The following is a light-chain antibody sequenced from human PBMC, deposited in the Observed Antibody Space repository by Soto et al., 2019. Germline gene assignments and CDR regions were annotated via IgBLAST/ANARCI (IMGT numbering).Light chain of an antibody. CDR2: GVS. CDR3: QQYGSSPLIT. J-gene: IGKJ5*01. Sequence: EIVLTQSPGTLSLSPEQRATLSCRASQRLSASDIAWYQQKPGQAPKFLIYGVSSRATGIPDRFSGSGSGTDFTLTISRLEPEDFAVYHCQQYGSSPLITFGQGTRLEIK. CDR1: QRLSASD. V-gene: IGKV3-20*01.